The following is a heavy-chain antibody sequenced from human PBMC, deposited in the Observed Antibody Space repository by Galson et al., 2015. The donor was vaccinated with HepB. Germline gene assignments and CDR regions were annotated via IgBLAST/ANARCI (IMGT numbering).Heavy chain of an antibody. D-gene: IGHD2-15*01. CDR1: GFTFSDYY. CDR2: ISSSGSTI. V-gene: IGHV3-11*01. CDR3: ARTRCSGGSFYSDSHFDY. Sequence: LRLSCAASGFTFSDYYMSWIRQAPGKGLEWVSYISSSGSTINHADSVKGRFTISRDNAKNSLYLQMNSLRAEDTAVYYCARTRCSGGSFYSDSHFDYWGQGTLVTVSS. J-gene: IGHJ4*02.